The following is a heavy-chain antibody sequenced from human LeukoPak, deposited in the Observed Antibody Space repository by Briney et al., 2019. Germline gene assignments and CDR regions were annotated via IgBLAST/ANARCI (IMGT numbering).Heavy chain of an antibody. D-gene: IGHD3-22*01. CDR2: IYHSGST. CDR3: ARGGGITMIVADAFDI. Sequence: PSDTLSLTCAVSGGSLSSCGYSWLWIRQPPGKALEWIGYIYHSGSTYYNPSLKSRVTISVDRSKNQFSLKLSSVTAADTAVYYCARGGGITMIVADAFDIWGQGTMVTVSS. V-gene: IGHV4-30-2*01. CDR1: GGSLSSCGYS. J-gene: IGHJ3*02.